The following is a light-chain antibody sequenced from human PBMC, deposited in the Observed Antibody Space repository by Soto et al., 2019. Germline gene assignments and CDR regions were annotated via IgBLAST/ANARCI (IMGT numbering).Light chain of an antibody. CDR1: QSVDDDF. V-gene: IGKV3-20*01. CDR2: GAS. CDR3: QQYGGSPLT. Sequence: ETVLIPSAGSLSLTSGERANLSCRANQSVDDDFLAWYQRRPGQAPRLLIYGASTRASGIPQRFSGGGSGTDFTLTISRLEPEDFAVYYCQQYGGSPLTFGQGTRLEIK. J-gene: IGKJ5*01.